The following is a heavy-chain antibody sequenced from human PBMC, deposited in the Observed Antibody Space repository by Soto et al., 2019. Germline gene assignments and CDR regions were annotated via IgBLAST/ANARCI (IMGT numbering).Heavy chain of an antibody. D-gene: IGHD4-17*01. CDR3: ARDLGHGEGGMAV. J-gene: IGHJ6*02. CDR2: ISYDGSNK. Sequence: QVQLVESGGGVVQPGRSLRLSCAASGFTFSSYAMHWVRQAPGKGLEWVAVISYDGSNKYYADSVKGRFTISRDNSKNTRDLQMNSLRAEDTAVYYCARDLGHGEGGMAVWGQGTTVTVSS. CDR1: GFTFSSYA. V-gene: IGHV3-30-3*01.